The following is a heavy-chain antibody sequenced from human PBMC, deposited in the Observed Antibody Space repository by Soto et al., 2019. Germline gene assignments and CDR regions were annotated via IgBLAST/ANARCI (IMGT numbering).Heavy chain of an antibody. J-gene: IGHJ6*02. V-gene: IGHV1-69*01. CDR3: VRDRNWNYLDYDILTGFYYGMDV. CDR1: GGTFSSYA. Sequence: QVQLVQSGAEVKKPGSSVKVSCKASGGTFSSYAISWVRQAPGQGLEWMGGIIPIFGTANYAQKFQGRVTITADESTSTAYMELSSLRSEDTAVYYCVRDRNWNYLDYDILTGFYYGMDVWGQGTTVTVSS. CDR2: IIPIFGTA. D-gene: IGHD3-9*01.